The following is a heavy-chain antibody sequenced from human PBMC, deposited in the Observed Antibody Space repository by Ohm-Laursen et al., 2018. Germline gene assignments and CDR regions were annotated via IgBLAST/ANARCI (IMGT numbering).Heavy chain of an antibody. CDR3: ARGTAYGDYVDY. V-gene: IGHV4-59*01. Sequence: GTLSLTCTVSGGSISSYYWSWIRQPPGKGLEWIGYIYYIGTTNYNPSLKSRVTISVDTSKNQFSLKLSSVTAADTVVYYCARGTAYGDYVDYWGQGTLVTVSS. D-gene: IGHD4-17*01. CDR2: IYYIGTT. CDR1: GGSISSYY. J-gene: IGHJ4*02.